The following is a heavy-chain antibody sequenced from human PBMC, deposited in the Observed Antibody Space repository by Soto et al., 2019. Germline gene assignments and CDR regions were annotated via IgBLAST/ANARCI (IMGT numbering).Heavy chain of an antibody. CDR1: GGSISSSSYY. J-gene: IGHJ4*01. CDR2: IYYSGST. V-gene: IGHV4-39*01. Sequence: PSETLSLTCTVSGGSISSSSYYWGWIRQPPGKGLEWIGSIYYSGSTYYNPSLKSRVTISVDTSKNQFSLKLSSVTAADTAVYYCARPRGAYSSSQYYFDYWGHGTLVTVSS. CDR3: ARPRGAYSSSQYYFDY. D-gene: IGHD6-6*01.